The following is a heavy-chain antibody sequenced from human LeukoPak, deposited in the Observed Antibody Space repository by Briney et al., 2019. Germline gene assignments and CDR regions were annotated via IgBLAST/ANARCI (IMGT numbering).Heavy chain of an antibody. CDR3: AKVATGGYYWDYFDY. J-gene: IGHJ4*02. Sequence: GGSLRLSCTASGFTFSRYGIHWVRQAPGRGLEWVAFTQYDGRNKYYADSVKGRFAISRDNSKNTLYLQMNSLRAEDTAVYYCAKVATGGYYWDYFDYWGQGTLVTVSS. D-gene: IGHD3-3*01. CDR2: TQYDGRNK. V-gene: IGHV3-30*02. CDR1: GFTFSRYG.